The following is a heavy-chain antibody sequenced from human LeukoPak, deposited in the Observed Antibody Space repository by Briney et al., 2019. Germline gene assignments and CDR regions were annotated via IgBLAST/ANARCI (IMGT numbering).Heavy chain of an antibody. CDR1: GFTFSSYA. Sequence: PGGSLRLSCAASGFTFSSYAMSWVRQAPGKGLEWVSAISGSGGSTYYADSVKGRLTISRDNSKNTLYLQVNSLRAEDTAVYYCAKGGYCSSTSCYFGPNYGMDVWGKGTTVTVSS. CDR2: ISGSGGST. CDR3: AKGGYCSSTSCYFGPNYGMDV. V-gene: IGHV3-23*01. J-gene: IGHJ6*04. D-gene: IGHD2-2*01.